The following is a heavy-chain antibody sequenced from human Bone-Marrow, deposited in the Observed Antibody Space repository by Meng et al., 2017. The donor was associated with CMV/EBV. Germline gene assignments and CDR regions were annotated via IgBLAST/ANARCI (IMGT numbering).Heavy chain of an antibody. CDR2: IYYSGSP. J-gene: IGHJ3*01. CDR3: ARISGTY. CDR1: GGSISSSSYY. Sequence: SETLSLTCTVSGGSISSSSYYWGWIRQPPGKGLEWIGSIYYSGSPYYNPSLKSRVTISVDTSKNQFSLKLSSVTAADTAVYYCARISGTYWGQGTMVTVSS. V-gene: IGHV4-39*07. D-gene: IGHD3-10*01.